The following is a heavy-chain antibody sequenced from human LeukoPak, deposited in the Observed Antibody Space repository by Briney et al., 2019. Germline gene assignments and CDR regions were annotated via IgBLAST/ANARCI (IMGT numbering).Heavy chain of an antibody. V-gene: IGHV4-59*08. J-gene: IGHJ3*02. CDR2: IYYSGST. D-gene: IGHD3-10*01. CDR3: ARQDGSGSYYRAFDI. Sequence: SETLSLTCTVSGGSISSYYWSWIRQPPGKELEWIGYIYYSGSTNYNPSLKSRVTISVDTSKNQFSLKLSSVTAADTAVYYCARQDGSGSYYRAFDIWGQGTMVTVSS. CDR1: GGSISSYY.